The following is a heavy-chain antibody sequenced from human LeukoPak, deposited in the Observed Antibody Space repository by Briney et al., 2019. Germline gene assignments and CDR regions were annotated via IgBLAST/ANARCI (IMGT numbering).Heavy chain of an antibody. D-gene: IGHD2-21*02. V-gene: IGHV3-30-3*01. CDR2: ISYDGSNK. Sequence: GGSLRLSCAASGFTFSSYAVHWVRQAPGKGLEWVAVISYDGSNKYYADSVKGRFTISRDNSKNTLYLQMNSLRAEDTAVYYCARAVVVTAIRSPLAYWGQGTLVTVSS. CDR1: GFTFSSYA. J-gene: IGHJ4*02. CDR3: ARAVVVTAIRSPLAY.